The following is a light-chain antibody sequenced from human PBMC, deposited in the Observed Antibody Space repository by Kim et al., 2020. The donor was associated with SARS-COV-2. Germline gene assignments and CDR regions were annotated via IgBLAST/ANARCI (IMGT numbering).Light chain of an antibody. CDR3: QQYGSSPCT. CDR1: QSVASNY. Sequence: SPGERATLSCRASQSVASNYLAWYQQKPGQAPRLLIYDAFTRATGISDRFSGSGSGTDFTLTISRLEPEDFAVYYCQQYGSSPCTFGQGTKLEI. V-gene: IGKV3-20*01. J-gene: IGKJ2*02. CDR2: DAF.